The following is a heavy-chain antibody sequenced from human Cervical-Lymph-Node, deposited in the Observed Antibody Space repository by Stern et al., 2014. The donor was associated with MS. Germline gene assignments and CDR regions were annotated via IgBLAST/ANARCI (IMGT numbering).Heavy chain of an antibody. V-gene: IGHV3-74*01. CDR2: IRSDGSST. CDR1: GFTFSSYW. CDR3: ARDSWSSYGLYYFDR. Sequence: VQLGESGGGLVRPGGSLRLSCAASGFTFSSYWMHWVRQAPGKGLVWVSRIRSDGSSTNYADSVKRRFTISRDNAKNTRSLQMNSLRAEDTAVYYCARDSWSSYGLYYFDRWGQGTLVTVSS. D-gene: IGHD3-10*01. J-gene: IGHJ4*02.